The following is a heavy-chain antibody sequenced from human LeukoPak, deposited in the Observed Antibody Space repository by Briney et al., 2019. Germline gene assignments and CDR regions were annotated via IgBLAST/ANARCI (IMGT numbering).Heavy chain of an antibody. CDR3: ASVLGYSSGYYDGDAFDI. Sequence: PGGSLRLSCAASGFTFSSYGMHWVRQAPGKGLEWVAFIRYDGSNKYYADSVKGRFTISRDNSKNTLYLQMNSLRAEDTAVYYCASVLGYSSGYYDGDAFDIWGQGTMVTVSS. CDR1: GFTFSSYG. D-gene: IGHD3-22*01. V-gene: IGHV3-30*02. CDR2: IRYDGSNK. J-gene: IGHJ3*02.